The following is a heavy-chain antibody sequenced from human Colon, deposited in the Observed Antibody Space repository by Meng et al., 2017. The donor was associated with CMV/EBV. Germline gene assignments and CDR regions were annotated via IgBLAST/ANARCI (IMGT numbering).Heavy chain of an antibody. J-gene: IGHJ4*02. CDR1: GFTFSDYY. Sequence: GESLKISCEASGFTFSDYYMTWIRQAPGKGLEWVSYISSSGSTISYADSVKGRFTISRDNAKNSLYLQMNSLRADDTAVYDCAREGLFGVDRRRDSWGQGTLVTVSS. CDR3: AREGLFGVDRRRDS. CDR2: ISSSGSTI. V-gene: IGHV3-11*01. D-gene: IGHD3-3*01.